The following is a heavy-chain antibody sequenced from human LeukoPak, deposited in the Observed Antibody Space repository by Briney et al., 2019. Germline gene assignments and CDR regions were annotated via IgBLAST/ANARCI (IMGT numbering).Heavy chain of an antibody. V-gene: IGHV3-53*01. CDR3: ARVYYYYGMDV. CDR1: GFTVSSNY. CDR2: IYSGGST. Sequence: GGSLRLSCAASGFTVSSNYMSWVRQAPGKGLEWVSVIYSGGSTYYADYVKGRFTISRDNSKNTLYLQMNSLRAEDTAVYYCARVYYYYGMDVWGQGTTVTVSS. J-gene: IGHJ6*02.